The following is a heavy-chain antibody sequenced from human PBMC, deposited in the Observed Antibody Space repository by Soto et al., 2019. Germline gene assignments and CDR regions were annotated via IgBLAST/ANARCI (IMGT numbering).Heavy chain of an antibody. CDR2: INHSGST. V-gene: IGHV4-34*01. D-gene: IGHD3-10*01. CDR1: GGSFSGYY. J-gene: IGHJ3*02. CDR3: ARKMVRGVIGRHPAFDI. Sequence: SETLSLTCAVYGGSFSGYYWSWIRQPPGKGLEWIGEINHSGSTNYNPSLKSRVTISVDTSKNQFSLKLSSVTAADTAVYYCARKMVRGVIGRHPAFDIWGQGTMVTVSS.